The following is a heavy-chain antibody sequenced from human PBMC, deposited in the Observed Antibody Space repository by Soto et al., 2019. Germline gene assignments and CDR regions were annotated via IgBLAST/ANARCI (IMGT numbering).Heavy chain of an antibody. CDR3: ARAVAGYYGSGSYYGFDY. CDR2: INWNDGST. D-gene: IGHD3-10*01. J-gene: IGHJ4*02. CDR1: GFTLDDYG. Sequence: EVQLVESGGGVVRPGGSLRLSCAASGFTLDDYGMSWVRQAPGEGLEWVSGINWNDGSTAYADSVKGRFTISRDNAKNSLYLQMNSLRAEDTALYHCARAVAGYYGSGSYYGFDYWGQGTLVTVSS. V-gene: IGHV3-20*01.